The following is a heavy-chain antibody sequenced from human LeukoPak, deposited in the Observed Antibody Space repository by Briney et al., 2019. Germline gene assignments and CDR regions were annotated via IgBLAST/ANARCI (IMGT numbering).Heavy chain of an antibody. V-gene: IGHV4-61*08. J-gene: IGHJ6*02. CDR1: GGSISSGGYY. CDR3: ARGTPISPTYCSSTSCYLGGMDV. CDR2: IYYSGST. D-gene: IGHD2-2*01. Sequence: NTSETLSLTCTVSGGSISSGGYYWSWIRQHPGKGLEWIGYIYYSGSTYYNPSLKSRVTISVDTSKNQFSLKLSSVTAADTAVYYCARGTPISPTYCSSTSCYLGGMDVWGQGTTVTVSS.